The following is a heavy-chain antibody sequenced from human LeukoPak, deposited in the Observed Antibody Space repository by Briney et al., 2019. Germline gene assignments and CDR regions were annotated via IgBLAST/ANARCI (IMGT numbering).Heavy chain of an antibody. CDR1: GFTFSSYA. J-gene: IGHJ4*02. CDR3: AKHYYDSSGTPRYFDY. CDR2: IGGTNGRT. Sequence: QPGRSLRLSCAASGFTFSSYAMSWVRQAPGKGLEWVSAIGGTNGRTYYADSVKGRFTISRDNSKNTLYLQMNSLRDEDTAVYYCAKHYYDSSGTPRYFDYWGQGTLVTVSS. D-gene: IGHD3-22*01. V-gene: IGHV3-23*01.